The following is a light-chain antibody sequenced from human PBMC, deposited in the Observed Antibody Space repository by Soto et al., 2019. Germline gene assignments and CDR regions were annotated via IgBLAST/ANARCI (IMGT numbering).Light chain of an antibody. Sequence: QSALTQPPSASGSPGQSVTISCTGTSSDVGSCNSVSWYQQHPGKVPKLLISEVSKRPSGVPDRLSGSKSGNTASLTVSGLQAEDEADYYCSSGRGSDIIFGGGTKVTVL. CDR3: SSGRGSDII. CDR1: SSDVGSCNS. V-gene: IGLV2-8*01. CDR2: EVS. J-gene: IGLJ2*01.